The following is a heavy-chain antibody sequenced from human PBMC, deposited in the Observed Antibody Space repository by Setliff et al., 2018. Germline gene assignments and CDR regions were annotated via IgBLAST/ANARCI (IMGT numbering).Heavy chain of an antibody. CDR2: INPSSGAT. D-gene: IGHD1-26*01. CDR1: GYTFTGYY. Sequence: ASVKVSCKASGYTFTGYYMYWVRQAPGQGLEWMGRINPSSGATIYAQKFQARVTMTTDTSTSTAYMELRGLTSDDTAVYYCARGSDYAGTYSGGFWGQGTLVTVSS. J-gene: IGHJ4*02. CDR3: ARGSDYAGTYSGGF. V-gene: IGHV1-2*06.